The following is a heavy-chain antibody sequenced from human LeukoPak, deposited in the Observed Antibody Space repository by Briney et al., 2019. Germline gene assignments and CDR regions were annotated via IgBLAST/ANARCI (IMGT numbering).Heavy chain of an antibody. CDR1: GFIFSIYA. D-gene: IGHD3-10*01. J-gene: IGHJ6*02. CDR3: AKVPHSDYGSGRPPFMDV. V-gene: IGHV3-23*01. CDR2: I. Sequence: PGGSLRLSCAASGFIFSIYAMSWVRQAPGKGLEWVSTIAVKGRFTISRDNSKNTLYMQMNSLRAEDTAIYYCAKVPHSDYGSGRPPFMDVWGQGTMVAVS.